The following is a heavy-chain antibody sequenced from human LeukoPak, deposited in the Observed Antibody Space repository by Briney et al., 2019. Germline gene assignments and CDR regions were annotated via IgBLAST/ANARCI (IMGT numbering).Heavy chain of an antibody. CDR3: ARASRFKAAAGTHWFDS. J-gene: IGHJ5*01. CDR1: GGSISSSYYY. D-gene: IGHD6-13*01. V-gene: IGHV4-61*05. Sequence: SKTLSLTCTVSGGSISSSYYYWDWIRQPPGRGMEWIGYIYYSGSTNYNPSLKSRVTISVDTSKNQFSLKLSSVTAADTAVYYCARASRFKAAAGTHWFDSWGQGTLVTVSS. CDR2: IYYSGST.